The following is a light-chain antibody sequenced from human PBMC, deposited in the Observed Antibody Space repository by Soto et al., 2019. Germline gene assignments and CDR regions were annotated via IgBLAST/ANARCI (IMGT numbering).Light chain of an antibody. CDR2: ATS. V-gene: IGKV3-20*01. J-gene: IGKJ2*01. Sequence: EVVLTQSPGTLSLSPGERATLSCRASQYVDGNYLSWFQQKRGQPPRVLVFATSSRATDTPIRFSGSGSGTDFTLTISRVEPEDFAVYYCQQYGGSPPAYTFGLGTRLEI. CDR3: QQYGGSPPAYT. CDR1: QYVDGNY.